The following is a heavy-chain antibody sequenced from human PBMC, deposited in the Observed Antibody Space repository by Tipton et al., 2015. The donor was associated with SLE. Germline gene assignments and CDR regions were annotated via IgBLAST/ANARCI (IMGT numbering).Heavy chain of an antibody. D-gene: IGHD3-22*01. CDR1: SGSISSSDW. CDR3: AGNGFYSLDY. V-gene: IGHV4-4*02. Sequence: TLSLTCAVYSGSISSSDWWSWVRQPPGKGLEWIGEIYRSGSATYNPSLKSRVTISMDKSKDQFSLNLDSVTPADTAVYYCAGNGFYSLDYWVQGTLVTVSS. CDR2: IYRSGSA. J-gene: IGHJ4*02.